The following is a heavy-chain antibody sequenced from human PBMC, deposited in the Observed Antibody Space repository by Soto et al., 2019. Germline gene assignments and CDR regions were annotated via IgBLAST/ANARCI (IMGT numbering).Heavy chain of an antibody. CDR2: IIPLLDIA. Sequence: SVKVSCKTSGVTFSNDIITWVRQAPGQGLEWMGRIIPLLDIANYAQKFQGRVTITADKSTSTAYMELNSLRSEDTAVYYCARDSPIGSTFSGYDAIDYWGQGTLVTVSS. V-gene: IGHV1-69*04. CDR3: ARDSPIGSTFSGYDAIDY. CDR1: GVTFSNDI. J-gene: IGHJ4*02. D-gene: IGHD5-12*01.